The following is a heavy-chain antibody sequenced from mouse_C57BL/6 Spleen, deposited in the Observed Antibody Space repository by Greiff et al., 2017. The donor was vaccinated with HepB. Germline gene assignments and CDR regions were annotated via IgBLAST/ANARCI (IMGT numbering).Heavy chain of an antibody. CDR2: ISDGGSYT. Sequence: EVHLVESGGGLVKPGGSLKLSCAASGFTFSSYAMSWVRQTPEKRLEWVATISDGGSYTYYPDNVKGRFTISRDNAKNNLYLQMSHLKSEDTAMYYCARDQGLRRGYYFDYWGQGTTLTVSS. CDR3: ARDQGLRRGYYFDY. J-gene: IGHJ2*01. V-gene: IGHV5-4*01. CDR1: GFTFSSYA. D-gene: IGHD2-4*01.